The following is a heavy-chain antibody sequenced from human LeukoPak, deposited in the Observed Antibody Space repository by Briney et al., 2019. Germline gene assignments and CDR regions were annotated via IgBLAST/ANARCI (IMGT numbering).Heavy chain of an antibody. CDR3: ARDGWFGDYNWFDP. D-gene: IGHD3-10*01. Sequence: PGESLRLSCAASGFTFRSYSMNWVRQAPGEGLEWVSYISSASNTIYYADSVKGRFTVSRDNAKDSLYLRMNSLRAEDTAMYYCARDGWFGDYNWFDPWGQGTLVTVSS. V-gene: IGHV3-48*01. CDR2: ISSASNTI. CDR1: GFTFRSYS. J-gene: IGHJ5*02.